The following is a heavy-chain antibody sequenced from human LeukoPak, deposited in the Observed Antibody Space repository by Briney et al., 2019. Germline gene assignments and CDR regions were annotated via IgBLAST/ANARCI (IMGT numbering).Heavy chain of an antibody. CDR3: AKDLPTVNTWIYFDY. CDR1: GFTFSTYA. Sequence: GGSLRLSCAASGFTFSTYALSWVRQAPGKGLEWVSSISGNGGSAYYTDSVKGRFTISRDNSKNTLYLQMNGLRAEDTAVYYCAKDLPTVNTWIYFDYWGQGTLVTVSS. V-gene: IGHV3-23*01. CDR2: ISGNGGSA. D-gene: IGHD4-17*01. J-gene: IGHJ4*02.